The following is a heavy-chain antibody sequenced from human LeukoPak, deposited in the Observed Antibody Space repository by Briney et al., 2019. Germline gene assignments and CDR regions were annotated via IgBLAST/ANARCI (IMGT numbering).Heavy chain of an antibody. CDR2: ISSSSSYI. CDR1: GFTFSSYG. V-gene: IGHV3-21*01. Sequence: GGSLRLSCGASGFTFSSYGMNWVRQAPGKGLEWVSSISSSSSYIYYADSVKGRFTISRDNAKNSLYLQMNSLRAEDTAVYYCARNGYSSSWYAPMGAFDIWGQGTMVTVSS. D-gene: IGHD6-13*01. J-gene: IGHJ3*02. CDR3: ARNGYSSSWYAPMGAFDI.